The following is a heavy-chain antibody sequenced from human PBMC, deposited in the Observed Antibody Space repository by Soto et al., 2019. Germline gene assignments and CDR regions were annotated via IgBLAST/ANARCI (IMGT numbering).Heavy chain of an antibody. Sequence: VQLLESGGGLVQPGGSLRLSCAASGFTFSSYAMSWVRQAPGKGLEWVSVISGSGDSTYYADSVRGRFTISRDNSKNTLYLQMNSLRAEDTAVYYCAKDRDGAAAGPTKFYGMDVLGQGTTVTVSS. V-gene: IGHV3-23*01. CDR3: AKDRDGAAAGPTKFYGMDV. D-gene: IGHD6-13*01. CDR2: ISGSGDST. CDR1: GFTFSSYA. J-gene: IGHJ6*02.